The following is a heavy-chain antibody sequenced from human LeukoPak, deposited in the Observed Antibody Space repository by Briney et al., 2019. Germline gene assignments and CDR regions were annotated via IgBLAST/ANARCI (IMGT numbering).Heavy chain of an antibody. Sequence: GGSLRLSCAASGFTFSSYGMHWVRQAPGKGLEWVAVISYDGSNKYYADSVKGRFTISRDNSKNTLYLQMNSLRAEDTAVYYCASFSPVGSDSYYWGQGTLVTVSS. CDR1: GFTFSSYG. V-gene: IGHV3-30*19. D-gene: IGHD2-21*02. CDR2: ISYDGSNK. CDR3: ASFSPVGSDSYY. J-gene: IGHJ4*02.